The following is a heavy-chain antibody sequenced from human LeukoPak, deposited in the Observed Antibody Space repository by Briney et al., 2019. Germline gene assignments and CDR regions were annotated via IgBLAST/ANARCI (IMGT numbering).Heavy chain of an antibody. J-gene: IGHJ3*02. CDR1: GFTFSSYA. CDR2: SSGSGGST. D-gene: IGHD3-22*01. V-gene: IGHV3-23*01. CDR3: AKSINYYYDSSGYYRAFDI. Sequence: GGSLRLSCAASGFTFSSYAMSWVRQAPGKGLEWVSASSGSGGSTYYADSVKGRFTISRDNSKNTLYLQMNSLRAEDTAVYYCAKSINYYYDSSGYYRAFDIWGQGTMATVSS.